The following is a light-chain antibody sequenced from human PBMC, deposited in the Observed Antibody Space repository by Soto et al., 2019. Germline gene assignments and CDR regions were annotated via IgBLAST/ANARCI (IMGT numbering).Light chain of an antibody. V-gene: IGKV3-20*01. Sequence: EIVLTQSPGTLSLSPGERATLSCRASQSVSSSYLAWYQQKPGQAPRLLIYGASSRVTGIPDRFSGSGSGTDFTLTISSLEPEDCAVYYCHHDGSSPIFTFGPGTKVYI. CDR2: GAS. CDR1: QSVSSSY. CDR3: HHDGSSPIFT. J-gene: IGKJ3*01.